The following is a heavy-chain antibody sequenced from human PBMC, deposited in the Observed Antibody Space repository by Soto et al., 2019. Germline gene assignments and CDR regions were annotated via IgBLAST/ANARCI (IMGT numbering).Heavy chain of an antibody. V-gene: IGHV3-23*01. CDR1: GFTFSSYA. J-gene: IGHJ6*03. Sequence: GGSLRLSCAASGFTFSSYAMSWVRQAPGKGLEWVSAISGSGGSTYYADSVKGRFTISRDNSKNTLYLQMNSLRAEDTAVYYCAKDSGDFWSGYSSAYYYYYMDVWGKGTTVTVSS. CDR3: AKDSGDFWSGYSSAYYYYYMDV. CDR2: ISGSGGST. D-gene: IGHD3-3*01.